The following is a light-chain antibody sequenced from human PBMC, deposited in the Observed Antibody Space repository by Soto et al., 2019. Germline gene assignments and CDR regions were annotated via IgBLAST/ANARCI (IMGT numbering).Light chain of an antibody. Sequence: DIQMTQSPSTLSASVGDRVTITCRASQPITAWLAWYQQKPGKAPNLLIYDASDLQSGVPSRFSGSGSGTELTLTTTGLQPDDFATYYCQQYNLYPYTFGQGTKLEIK. CDR3: QQYNLYPYT. J-gene: IGKJ2*01. CDR1: QPITAW. CDR2: DAS. V-gene: IGKV1-5*01.